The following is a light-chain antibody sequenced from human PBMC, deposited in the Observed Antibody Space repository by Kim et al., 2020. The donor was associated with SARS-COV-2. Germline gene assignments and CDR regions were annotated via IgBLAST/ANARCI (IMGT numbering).Light chain of an antibody. CDR3: QQSYSSPLT. J-gene: IGKJ3*01. CDR1: QSIDRY. Sequence: ASVGDRVTITCRASQSIDRYLNWYQHKPGKAPNLLIYVASSLQSGVPSRFSGSGSGTEFSLTISSLQPEDFATYYCQQSYSSPLTFGPGTKVDIK. V-gene: IGKV1-39*01. CDR2: VAS.